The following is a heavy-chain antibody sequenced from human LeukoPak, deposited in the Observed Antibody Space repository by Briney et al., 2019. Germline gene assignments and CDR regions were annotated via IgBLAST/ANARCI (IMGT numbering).Heavy chain of an antibody. CDR2: IYYSGST. D-gene: IGHD2-2*01. J-gene: IGHJ6*02. Sequence: PSETLSLTCTVSGGSISSYYWSWIRQPPGKGLEWIGYIYYSGSTNYNPSLKSRVTISVDTSKNQFSLKLSSVTAADTAVYYCAREDVVVPAAEGYYYYYGMDVWGQGTTVTVSS. CDR1: GGSISSYY. V-gene: IGHV4-59*01. CDR3: AREDVVVPAAEGYYYYYGMDV.